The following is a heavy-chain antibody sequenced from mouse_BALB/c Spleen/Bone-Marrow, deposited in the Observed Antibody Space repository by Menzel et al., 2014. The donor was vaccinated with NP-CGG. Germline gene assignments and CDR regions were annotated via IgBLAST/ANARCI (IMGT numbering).Heavy chain of an antibody. Sequence: VHVKQSGAELVRSGASVKLSCTASGFNIKDFYMHWLRQRPEQGLEWIGWGDPENGDTDCAPKFQGKATMTADTSSNTAYLQPSSLTSEYSAVYYYNILDYSFDYRGQGTTPTVS. CDR3: NILDYSFDY. J-gene: IGHJ2*01. V-gene: IGHV14-4*02. CDR1: GFNIKDFY. CDR2: GDPENGDT.